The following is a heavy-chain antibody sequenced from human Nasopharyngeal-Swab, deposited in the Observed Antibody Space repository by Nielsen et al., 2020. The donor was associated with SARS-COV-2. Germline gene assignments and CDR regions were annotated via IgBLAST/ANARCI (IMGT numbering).Heavy chain of an antibody. CDR3: ARGHYGLDV. Sequence: GGSLRLSCAASGFSFSDFYMSWIRQAPGKGLEWVSYIHTSGTYTDYADSVKDRFTISRDNAKNSLYLQMNTLGTEDTAVYYCARGHYGLDVWGQGTTVTVSS. J-gene: IGHJ6*02. CDR1: GFSFSDFY. CDR2: IHTSGTYT. V-gene: IGHV3-11*06.